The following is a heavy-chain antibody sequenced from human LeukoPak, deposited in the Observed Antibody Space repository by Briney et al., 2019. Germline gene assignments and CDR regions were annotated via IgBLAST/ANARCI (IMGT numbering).Heavy chain of an antibody. CDR1: GYTFTGYY. V-gene: IGHV1-2*02. CDR3: ARADYCSSTSCYLLFDY. Sequence: ASVKVSCKASGYTFTGYYVHWVRQAPGQGLEWMGWINPNSGGTNYAQKFQGRVTMTRDTSISTAYMELSRLRSDDTAAYYCARADYCSSTSCYLLFDYWGQGTLVTVSS. J-gene: IGHJ4*02. CDR2: INPNSGGT. D-gene: IGHD2-2*01.